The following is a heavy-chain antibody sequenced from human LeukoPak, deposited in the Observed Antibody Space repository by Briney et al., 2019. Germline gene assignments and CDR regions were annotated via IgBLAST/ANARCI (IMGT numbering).Heavy chain of an antibody. V-gene: IGHV5-10-1*01. CDR1: GYRFTGYW. J-gene: IGHJ4*02. CDR2: IDPIDSYT. Sequence: GESLKISWKGSGYRFTGYWISWARQLPGRGREWMGWIDPIDSYTNYSPSFQGHATISADKSISTAYLQWSSLKASDTAMYYCARHKVRGAIDYWGQGTLVTVSS. D-gene: IGHD3-10*01. CDR3: ARHKVRGAIDY.